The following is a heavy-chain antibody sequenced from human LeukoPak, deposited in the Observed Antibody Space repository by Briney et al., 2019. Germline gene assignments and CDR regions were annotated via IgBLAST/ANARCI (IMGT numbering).Heavy chain of an antibody. J-gene: IGHJ6*03. CDR1: GGTFSSYA. CDR2: IIPIFGTA. Sequence: SVKVSCKASGGTFSSYAISRVRQAPGQGLEWMGGIIPIFGTANYTQKLQGRVTITAEASTSTAYMELSSLRSEDTAVYYCARAGVDSSSWYGFYYYYYMDVWGKGTTVTVSS. D-gene: IGHD6-13*01. V-gene: IGHV1-69*01. CDR3: ARAGVDSSSWYGFYYYYYMDV.